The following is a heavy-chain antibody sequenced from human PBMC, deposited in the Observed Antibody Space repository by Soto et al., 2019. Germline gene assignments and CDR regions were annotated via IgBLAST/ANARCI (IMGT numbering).Heavy chain of an antibody. CDR2: IIPIYGRP. V-gene: IGHV1-69*01. Sequence: QVQLVQSGTAVKKPGSSVKVSCKASGGTFSTLAVSWVRQAPGQGLEWMGGIIPIYGRPVYAQKFQGRVTITADESTSRVYMELSSLSSEDTAAYYCARAPYEDYAVPEPNYFDSWGQGTLVTVSS. J-gene: IGHJ4*02. CDR3: ARAPYEDYAVPEPNYFDS. CDR1: GGTFSTLA. D-gene: IGHD4-17*01.